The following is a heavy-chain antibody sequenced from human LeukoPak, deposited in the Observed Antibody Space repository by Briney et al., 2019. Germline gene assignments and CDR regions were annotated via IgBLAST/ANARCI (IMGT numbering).Heavy chain of an antibody. CDR1: GGSISSGSYY. CDR2: IYTSGST. D-gene: IGHD3-22*01. J-gene: IGHJ4*02. Sequence: KPSQTLSLTCTVSGGSISSGSYYWSWIRQPAGKGLEWIGRIYTSGSTNYNPSLKSRVTISVDTSKNQFSLKLSSVTAADTAVYYCARDTYYYDSSDYALFDYWGQGTLVTVSP. CDR3: ARDTYYYDSSDYALFDY. V-gene: IGHV4-61*02.